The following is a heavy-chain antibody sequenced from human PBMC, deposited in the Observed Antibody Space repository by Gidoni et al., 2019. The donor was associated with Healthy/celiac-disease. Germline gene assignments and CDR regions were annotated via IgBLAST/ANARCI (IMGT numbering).Heavy chain of an antibody. V-gene: IGHV4-59*01. D-gene: IGHD1-20*01. J-gene: IGHJ4*02. CDR1: GGSISSYY. Sequence: QVQLQESGPGLVKPSETLSLTCTVSGGSISSYYWSWIRQPPGKGLEWIGYIYYSGSTNYNPSLKSRVTISVDTSKNQFSLKLSSVTAADTAVYYCARDRLLTLDYWGQGTLVTVSS. CDR3: ARDRLLTLDY. CDR2: IYYSGST.